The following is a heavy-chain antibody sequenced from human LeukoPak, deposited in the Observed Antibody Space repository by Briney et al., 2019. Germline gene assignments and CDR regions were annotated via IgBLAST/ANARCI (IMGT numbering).Heavy chain of an antibody. CDR1: GYAFTGYY. D-gene: IGHD2-2*01. CDR2: INPNSGGT. Sequence: ASVKVSCKASGYAFTGYYMHWVRQAPGQGLEWMGWINPNSGGTNYAQKFQGWVTMTRDTSISTAYMELSRLRSDDTAVYYCAGAGRDIVVVPAAGGDAFDIWGQGTMVTVSS. J-gene: IGHJ3*02. V-gene: IGHV1-2*04. CDR3: AGAGRDIVVVPAAGGDAFDI.